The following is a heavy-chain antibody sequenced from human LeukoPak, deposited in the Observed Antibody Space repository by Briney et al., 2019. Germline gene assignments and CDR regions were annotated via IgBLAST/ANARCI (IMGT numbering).Heavy chain of an antibody. CDR2: IYTSGST. J-gene: IGHJ5*02. CDR1: GGSISSYY. Sequence: SETLSLTCTVSGGSISSYYWSWIRQPAGKGLEWIGRIYTSGSTNYNPSLKSRVTISVDTSKNQFSLKLSSVTAADTAVYYCARVALTEGDYDWFDPWGQGTLVTVSS. D-gene: IGHD4-17*01. V-gene: IGHV4-4*07. CDR3: ARVALTEGDYDWFDP.